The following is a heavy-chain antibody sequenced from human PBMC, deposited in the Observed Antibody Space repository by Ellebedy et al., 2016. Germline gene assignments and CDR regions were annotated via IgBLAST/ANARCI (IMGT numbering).Heavy chain of an antibody. J-gene: IGHJ4*02. CDR1: GFTFSSYW. D-gene: IGHD4-23*01. Sequence: GESLKISCAASGFTFSSYWMSWVRQAPGKGLEWVANIKQDGSEKYYVDSVKGRFTISRDNAKNSLYLQMNSLRAEDTAVYYCARDLPYGGNYDYWGQGTLVTVSS. V-gene: IGHV3-7*01. CDR2: IKQDGSEK. CDR3: ARDLPYGGNYDY.